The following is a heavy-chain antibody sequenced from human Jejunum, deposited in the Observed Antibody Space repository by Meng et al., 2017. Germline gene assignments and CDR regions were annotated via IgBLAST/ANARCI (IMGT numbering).Heavy chain of an antibody. CDR3: ARGVKDFSGNYYGFDK. J-gene: IGHJ4*02. CDR1: GGAISHDY. Sequence: SETLSLTCTISGGAISHDYWSWIRQSPGKGLEWIGYMYHTGTTKYNPSLEGRATISVDTSKKQFSLKVIYVTAADSAVYFCARGVKDFSGNYYGFDKWGEGTLVTVSS. D-gene: IGHD3-22*01. V-gene: IGHV4-59*01. CDR2: MYHTGTT.